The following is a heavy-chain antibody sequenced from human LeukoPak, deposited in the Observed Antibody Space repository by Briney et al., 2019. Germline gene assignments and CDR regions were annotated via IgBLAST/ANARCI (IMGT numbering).Heavy chain of an antibody. CDR1: GFTFSSYS. J-gene: IGHJ4*02. D-gene: IGHD6-13*01. CDR2: ISSSSSYI. V-gene: IGHV3-21*01. CDR3: ARESGAAAGYYFDY. Sequence: GGSLRLSCAASGFTFSSYSMNWVRQAPGKGLEWVSSISSSSSYIYYADSLKGRFTISRDNAKNSLYLQMNSLRAEDTAVYYCARESGAAAGYYFDYWGQGTLVTVSS.